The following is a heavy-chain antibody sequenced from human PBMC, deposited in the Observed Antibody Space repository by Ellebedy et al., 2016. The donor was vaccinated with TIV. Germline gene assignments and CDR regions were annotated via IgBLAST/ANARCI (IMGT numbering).Heavy chain of an antibody. CDR3: ARDRYYYDTSDYFLAAFDL. V-gene: IGHV3-7*01. Sequence: GESLKISXEASGFNVRDYWMSWVRQAPGKGLEWVANINEDGSEKYYVDSVRGRFSISRDSAKNSLYLQMDSLRAEDTAVYFCARDRYYYDTSDYFLAAFDLWGQGTMVTVSS. D-gene: IGHD3-22*01. J-gene: IGHJ3*01. CDR1: GFNVRDYW. CDR2: INEDGSEK.